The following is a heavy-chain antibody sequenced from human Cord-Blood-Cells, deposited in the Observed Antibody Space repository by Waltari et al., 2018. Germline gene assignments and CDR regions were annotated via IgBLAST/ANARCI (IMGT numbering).Heavy chain of an antibody. D-gene: IGHD6-6*01. CDR1: ACSISSGGYY. CDR3: AKSMGMKGAFDI. J-gene: IGHJ3*02. CDR2: IYYSGST. Sequence: QVHLQESGPGLVKPSQTLSLTCTVSACSISSGGYYWISIRQHPGKGLEWIGYIYYSGSTYYNPSLKSRVTISVDTSKNQFSLKLSAVTAADTAVYYCAKSMGMKGAFDIWGQGTMVTVSS. V-gene: IGHV4-31*03.